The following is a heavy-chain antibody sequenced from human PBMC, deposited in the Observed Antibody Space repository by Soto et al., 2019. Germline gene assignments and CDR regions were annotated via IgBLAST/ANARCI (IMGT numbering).Heavy chain of an antibody. CDR2: IDPSDSYT. CDR3: ARPGAYYYDSSGRDAFDI. D-gene: IGHD3-22*01. Sequence: GASLKISCKGSGYSFTSYWISWVRQMPGKGLEWMGRIDPSDSYTNYSPSFQGHVTISADKSISTAYLQWSSLKASDTAMYYCARPGAYYYDSSGRDAFDIWGQGTMVTVSS. V-gene: IGHV5-10-1*01. J-gene: IGHJ3*02. CDR1: GYSFTSYW.